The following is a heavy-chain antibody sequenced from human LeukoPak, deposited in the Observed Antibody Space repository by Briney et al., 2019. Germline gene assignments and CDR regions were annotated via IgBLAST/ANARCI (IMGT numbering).Heavy chain of an antibody. CDR2: ISYDGTNE. J-gene: IGHJ5*02. Sequence: GRSLRLSCAASGFTFSSYAMHWVRQAPGKGLEWVALISYDGTNEYYADSVKGRFTISRDNSKNTLYLQMNSLTTEDTAVYYCARDGTEWLRPSNWFDPWGQGTLVTVSS. V-gene: IGHV3-30*04. D-gene: IGHD3-3*01. CDR3: ARDGTEWLRPSNWFDP. CDR1: GFTFSSYA.